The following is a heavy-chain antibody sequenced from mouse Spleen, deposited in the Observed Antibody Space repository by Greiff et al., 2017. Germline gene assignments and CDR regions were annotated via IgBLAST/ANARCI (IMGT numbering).Heavy chain of an antibody. CDR1: GYTFTDYN. CDR3: ARDYSYYRGNFAY. CDR2: INPNNGGT. V-gene: IGHV1-22*01. Sequence: VQLQQSGPELVKPGASVKMSCKASGYTFTDYNMHWVKQSHGKSLEWIGYINPNNGGTSYNQKFKGKATLTVNKSSSTAYMELRSLTSEDSAVYYCARDYSYYRGNFAYWGQGTLVTVSA. J-gene: IGHJ3*01. D-gene: IGHD2-12*01.